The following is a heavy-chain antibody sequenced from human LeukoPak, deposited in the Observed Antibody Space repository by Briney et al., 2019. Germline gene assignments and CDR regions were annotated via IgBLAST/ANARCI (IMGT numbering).Heavy chain of an antibody. Sequence: HPGGSLRLSCAASGFTFSSYAMHWVRQAPGKGLEWVAVISYDGSNKYYADSVKGRFTISRDNSKNTLYLQMNSLRAEDTAVYYCARALDTVTQPDYWGQGTLVTASS. CDR2: ISYDGSNK. J-gene: IGHJ4*02. CDR1: GFTFSSYA. D-gene: IGHD4-17*01. CDR3: ARALDTVTQPDY. V-gene: IGHV3-30*04.